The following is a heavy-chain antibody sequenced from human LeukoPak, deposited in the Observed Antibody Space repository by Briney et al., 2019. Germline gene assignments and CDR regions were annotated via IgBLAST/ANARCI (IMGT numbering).Heavy chain of an antibody. V-gene: IGHV4-59*01. J-gene: IGHJ4*02. CDR1: GGSFSGYY. D-gene: IGHD6-13*01. CDR3: ARAGSSWLFDY. CDR2: IYYSGST. Sequence: SETLSLTCAIYGGSFSGYYWSWIRQPPGKGLEWIGYIYYSGSTNYNPSLKSRVTISVDTSKNQFSLKLSSVTAADTAVYYCARAGSSWLFDYWGQGTLVTVSS.